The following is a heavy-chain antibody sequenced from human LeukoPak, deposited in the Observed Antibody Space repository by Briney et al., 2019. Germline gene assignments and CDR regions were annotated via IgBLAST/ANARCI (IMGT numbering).Heavy chain of an antibody. CDR2: MYTLGNT. Sequence: PGGSLRLSCAASGFTVSTNYMTWIRQAPGKGLEWVSVMYTLGNTNYADSVRGRFTISRDNSKNTLYLQMNSLRAEDTAVYYCARLYDILTGYLNDAFDIWGQGTMVTVSS. CDR1: GFTVSTNY. V-gene: IGHV3-66*04. D-gene: IGHD3-9*01. CDR3: ARLYDILTGYLNDAFDI. J-gene: IGHJ3*02.